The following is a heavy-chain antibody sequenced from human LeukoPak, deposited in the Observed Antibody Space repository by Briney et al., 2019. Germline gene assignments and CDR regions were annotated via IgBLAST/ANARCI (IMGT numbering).Heavy chain of an antibody. D-gene: IGHD3-10*01. CDR1: GESFSDYY. Sequence: SETLSLTCAVYGESFSDYYWSWTRQSPGKGLEWIGEINYSGKTKYNPSLKSRVTISIDTSKRQFSLSLTSVTAADTAVYYCARGIPSYYYGSGSYWIDYRGQGTLVTVSS. CDR2: INYSGKT. V-gene: IGHV4-34*01. CDR3: ARGIPSYYYGSGSYWIDY. J-gene: IGHJ4*02.